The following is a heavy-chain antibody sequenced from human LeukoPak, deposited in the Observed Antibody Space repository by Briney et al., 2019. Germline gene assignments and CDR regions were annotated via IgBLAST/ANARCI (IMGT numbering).Heavy chain of an antibody. CDR1: GGTFSSYA. J-gene: IGHJ4*02. CDR2: IIPILGIA. CDR3: ARGPYGSGSLY. D-gene: IGHD3-10*01. Sequence: SVKVSCKASGGTFSSYAISWVRQAPGQGLEWMGRIIPILGIANYAQKFQGRVTITADKPTSPAYMELSSLRSEDTAVYYCARGPYGSGSLYWGQGTLVTVSS. V-gene: IGHV1-69*04.